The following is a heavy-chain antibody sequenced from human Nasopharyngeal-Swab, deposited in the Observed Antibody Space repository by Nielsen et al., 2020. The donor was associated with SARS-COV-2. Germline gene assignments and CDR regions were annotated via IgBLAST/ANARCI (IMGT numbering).Heavy chain of an antibody. D-gene: IGHD3-16*02. CDR1: GFTFSSYS. Sequence: VGSLRLSCAASGFTFSSYSMNWVRQAPGKGLEWVSYISSSSSTIYYADSVKGRFTISRDNAKNSLYLQMNSLRAEDTAVYYCARVMITFGGVIVILRNAFDIWGQGTMVTVSS. CDR2: ISSSSSTI. J-gene: IGHJ3*02. V-gene: IGHV3-48*04. CDR3: ARVMITFGGVIVILRNAFDI.